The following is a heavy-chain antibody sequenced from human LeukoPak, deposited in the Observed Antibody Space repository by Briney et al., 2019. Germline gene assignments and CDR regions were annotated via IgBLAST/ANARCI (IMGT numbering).Heavy chain of an antibody. CDR3: AREGDSAGWYRPAFRLIDY. Sequence: GASVKVSCKTSGYTFTSYGLYWVRQAPGQGLEWMGWISGYNAETNCARKFQGRVTMTIDTSTTTAYMELTSLTSDDTALYYCAREGDSAGWYRPAFRLIDYWGQGTMVTVSS. D-gene: IGHD6-19*01. J-gene: IGHJ4*02. CDR1: GYTFTSYG. CDR2: ISGYNAET. V-gene: IGHV1-18*01.